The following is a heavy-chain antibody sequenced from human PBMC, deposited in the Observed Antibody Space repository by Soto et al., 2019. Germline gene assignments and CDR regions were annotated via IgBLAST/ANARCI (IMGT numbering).Heavy chain of an antibody. CDR3: AKRFLEWLAAPIDI. Sequence: GGSLRLSWGASGVTFSSYSMNWVRQAPGKGLEWVSSISSSSSSIYYADSVKGRFTISRDNAKNTLYLQMNSLRAEDTAVYYCAKRFLEWLAAPIDIWGQGTMVTVS. D-gene: IGHD3-3*01. V-gene: IGHV3-21*04. CDR2: ISSSSSSI. CDR1: GVTFSSYS. J-gene: IGHJ3*02.